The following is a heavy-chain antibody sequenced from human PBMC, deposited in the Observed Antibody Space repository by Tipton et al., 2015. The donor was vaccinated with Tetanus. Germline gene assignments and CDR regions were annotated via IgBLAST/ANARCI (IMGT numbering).Heavy chain of an antibody. Sequence: QLVQSGGEVKQPGASVKVSCKSSGYTFTGYDISWVRQAPGQGLEWLGWINTYNGDTNYAQRLQGRIKMTTETSTITAYMELRGLRSDDTAVYFCVRDKVGGITGFDHWGQGTLVTVSS. V-gene: IGHV1-18*01. D-gene: IGHD1-14*01. CDR1: GYTFTGYD. CDR3: VRDKVGGITGFDH. J-gene: IGHJ4*02. CDR2: INTYNGDT.